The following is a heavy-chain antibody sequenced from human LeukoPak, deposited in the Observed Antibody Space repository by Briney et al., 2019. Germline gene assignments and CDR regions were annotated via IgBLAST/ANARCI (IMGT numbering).Heavy chain of an antibody. V-gene: IGHV1-69*13. Sequence: ASVKVSCKASGGTFSSYAISWVRQAPGQGLEWMGGIIPIFGTANYAQKFQGRVTITADESTSTAYMELSSLRSEDTAVYYCARMVVAAKLYDYWGQGTLVTVSS. J-gene: IGHJ4*02. CDR1: GGTFSSYA. CDR2: IIPIFGTA. D-gene: IGHD2-15*01. CDR3: ARMVVAAKLYDY.